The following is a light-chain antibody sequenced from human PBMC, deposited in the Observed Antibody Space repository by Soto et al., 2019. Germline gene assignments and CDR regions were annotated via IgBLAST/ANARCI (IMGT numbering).Light chain of an antibody. V-gene: IGLV2-14*01. J-gene: IGLJ2*01. Sequence: QSALTQPASVSGSPGQSITISCTGTSSEVGGYNYVSWYQQHPGKAPKLMIYDVSNRPSGVSNRFSGSKSGNTASLTISGLQAEDEADYYCSSYTSSSTVVFAGGTKVTVL. CDR3: SSYTSSSTVV. CDR2: DVS. CDR1: SSEVGGYNY.